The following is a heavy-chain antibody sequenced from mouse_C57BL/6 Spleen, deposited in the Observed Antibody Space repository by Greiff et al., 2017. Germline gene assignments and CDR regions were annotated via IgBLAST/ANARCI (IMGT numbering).Heavy chain of an antibody. J-gene: IGHJ2*01. CDR2: IYPRCGNT. CDR3: ARDTTVVAKTSFDY. D-gene: IGHD1-1*01. CDR1: GYTFTSYG. Sequence: QVQLQQSGAELARPGASVKLSCKASGYTFTSYGISWVKQRTGQGLEWIGEIYPRCGNTYYNEKFKGKATLTADKSSSTAYMELRSLTSENSAVYVCARDTTVVAKTSFDYWGQGTTLTVSS. V-gene: IGHV1-81*01.